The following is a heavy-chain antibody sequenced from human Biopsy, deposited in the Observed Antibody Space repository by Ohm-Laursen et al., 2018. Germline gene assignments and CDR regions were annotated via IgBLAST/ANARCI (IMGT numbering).Heavy chain of an antibody. Sequence: SLRLSCSASGFTFSDYYMSWIRQAPGKGLEFISYISSSSSTISYADSVKGRFTISRDNAKKSLYLQLNSLRAEDMAVYYCATAIDRRFDYWGQGTLVTVSS. D-gene: IGHD3-22*01. CDR2: ISSSSSTI. CDR1: GFTFSDYY. CDR3: ATAIDRRFDY. V-gene: IGHV3-11*01. J-gene: IGHJ4*02.